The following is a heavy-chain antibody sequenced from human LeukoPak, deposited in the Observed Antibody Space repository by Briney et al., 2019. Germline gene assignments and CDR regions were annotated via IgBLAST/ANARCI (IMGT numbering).Heavy chain of an antibody. CDR2: ISYDGSNK. D-gene: IGHD3-22*01. J-gene: IGHJ4*02. CDR3: AKDGPESYYDSSGCLDY. CDR1: GFTFSSYG. Sequence: GGSLRLSCAASGFTFSSYGMHWVRQAPGKGLEWVAVISYDGSNKYYADSVKGRFIISRDNSKNTLYLQMNSLRAEDTAVYHCAKDGPESYYDSSGCLDYWGQGTLVTVSS. V-gene: IGHV3-30*18.